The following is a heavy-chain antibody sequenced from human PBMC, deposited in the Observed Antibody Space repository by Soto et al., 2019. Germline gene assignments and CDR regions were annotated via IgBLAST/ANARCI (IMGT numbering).Heavy chain of an antibody. CDR1: GDSISSHY. V-gene: IGHV4-59*08. CDR2: IHYSGIN. Sequence: SETLSLTCTVSGDSISSHYWSWIRQPPGKGLECIGHIHYSGINIYNPSLKSRVTISLDTSKNQFSLKLASVTAANTAMYYCARLPNTGTHPPFDYRGLGTLVTVSS. CDR3: ARLPNTGTHPPFDY. D-gene: IGHD1-26*01. J-gene: IGHJ4*02.